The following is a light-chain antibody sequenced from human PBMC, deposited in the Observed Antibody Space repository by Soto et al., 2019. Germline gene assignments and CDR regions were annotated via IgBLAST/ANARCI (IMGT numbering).Light chain of an antibody. Sequence: EIVLTQSPGTLSLSPGERATLSCRASQSVSNNYLAWYQQKPGQAPRLLIYGASNRATGIPDRFSGSGSGTDFTLTISRLEPEDFAVYYCQQYGNSPMTFGQGTRLEIK. CDR3: QQYGNSPMT. CDR1: QSVSNNY. J-gene: IGKJ5*01. CDR2: GAS. V-gene: IGKV3-20*01.